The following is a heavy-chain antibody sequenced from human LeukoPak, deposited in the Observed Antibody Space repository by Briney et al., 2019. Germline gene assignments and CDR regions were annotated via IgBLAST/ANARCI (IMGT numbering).Heavy chain of an antibody. D-gene: IGHD6-19*01. Sequence: GGSLRLSCAASGITFSNAWMSWVRQAPGKGPEWVGRIKSKTDGATIDYAAPVKGRFTISRDDSKNTLYLQMNSLRTEDTAVYYCTTSGYSSGWPPASYFDLWGRGTLVTVSP. J-gene: IGHJ2*01. V-gene: IGHV3-15*01. CDR3: TTSGYSSGWPPASYFDL. CDR1: GITFSNAW. CDR2: IKSKTDGATI.